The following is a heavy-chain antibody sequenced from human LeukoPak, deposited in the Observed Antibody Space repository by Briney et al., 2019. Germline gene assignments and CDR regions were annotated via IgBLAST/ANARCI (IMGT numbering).Heavy chain of an antibody. CDR2: ISGSGGST. Sequence: PGGSLRLSCAASGFTFSSYAMSWVRQAPGKGLEWVSAISGSGGSTYYADSVEGRFTISRDNSKDTLYLQMNSLRAEDTAVYYCAKEAGYSSGYSIDYWGQGTLVTVSS. V-gene: IGHV3-23*01. CDR1: GFTFSSYA. J-gene: IGHJ4*02. CDR3: AKEAGYSSGYSIDY. D-gene: IGHD6-19*01.